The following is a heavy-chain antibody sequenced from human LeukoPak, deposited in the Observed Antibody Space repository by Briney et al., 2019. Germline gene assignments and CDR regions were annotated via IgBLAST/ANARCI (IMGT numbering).Heavy chain of an antibody. D-gene: IGHD5-12*01. Sequence: SETLSLTCTVSGGSISSYYWSWIRQPAGKGLEWIGRIYTSGSTNYNPSLKSRVTMSVDTSKNQFSLKLSSVTAADTAVYYCASADIVATVWAFDIWGQGTMVTVSS. CDR2: IYTSGST. CDR1: GGSISSYY. V-gene: IGHV4-4*07. J-gene: IGHJ3*02. CDR3: ASADIVATVWAFDI.